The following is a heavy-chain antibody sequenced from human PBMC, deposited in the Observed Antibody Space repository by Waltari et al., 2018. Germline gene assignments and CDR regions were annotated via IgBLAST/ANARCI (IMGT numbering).Heavy chain of an antibody. CDR3: ARAGITPGRFDP. CDR2: IIPIIGIA. V-gene: IGHV1-69*10. CDR1: GCTFSSYS. Sequence: QVQLVQSGAEVKKPGSSVKVSCKASGCTFSSYSISWVRQAPGQGLEWMGGIIPIIGIANYEQKFQGRVTITADKYTSTAYMGLSSMRSEDTAVYYCARAGITPGRFDPWGQGTLVTVSS. J-gene: IGHJ5*02.